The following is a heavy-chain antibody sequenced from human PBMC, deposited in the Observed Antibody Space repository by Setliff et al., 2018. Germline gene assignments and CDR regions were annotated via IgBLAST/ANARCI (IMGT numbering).Heavy chain of an antibody. CDR3: ARAGMAAANRKGVFEY. Sequence: ASVKVSCKASGYTFTTYGISWVRQAPGQGLEWMGYINTNNGATYYAHKVQGRLTMTTDTSTSTAYMELSSLRSEDTAVYFCARAGMAAANRKGVFEYWGQGTLVTVSS. CDR1: GYTFTTYG. J-gene: IGHJ4*02. D-gene: IGHD6-13*01. V-gene: IGHV1-18*01. CDR2: INTNNGAT.